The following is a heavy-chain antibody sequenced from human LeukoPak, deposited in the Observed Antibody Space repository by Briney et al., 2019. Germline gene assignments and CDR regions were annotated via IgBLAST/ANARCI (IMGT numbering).Heavy chain of an antibody. D-gene: IGHD3-22*01. Sequence: GESLKISCKGSGYSFTSYWIGWLRQMPGKGLEWMGIIYPGDSDTRYSPSFQGQATISADKSISTAYLQWSSLKASDTAMYYCARPSSDYYDSSGYPDYWGQGTLVTVSS. J-gene: IGHJ4*02. CDR2: IYPGDSDT. CDR1: GYSFTSYW. V-gene: IGHV5-51*01. CDR3: ARPSSDYYDSSGYPDY.